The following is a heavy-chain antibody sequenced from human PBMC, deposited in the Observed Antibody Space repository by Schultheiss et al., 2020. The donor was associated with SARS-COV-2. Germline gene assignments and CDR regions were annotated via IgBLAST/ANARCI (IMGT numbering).Heavy chain of an antibody. J-gene: IGHJ4*02. CDR2: ISGSGGST. CDR3: AKRSARGGEGY. D-gene: IGHD3-10*01. CDR1: GFTFSSYA. Sequence: GESLKISCAASGFTFSSYAMSWVRQAPGKGLEWVSAISGSGGSTYYADSVKGRFTISRDNSKNTLYLQMNSLRAEDTAVYYCAKRSARGGEGYWGQGTLVTVSS. V-gene: IGHV3-23*01.